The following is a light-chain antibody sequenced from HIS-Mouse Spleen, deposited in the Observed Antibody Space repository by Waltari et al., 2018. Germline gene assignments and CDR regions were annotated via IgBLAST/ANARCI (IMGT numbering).Light chain of an antibody. CDR3: MQALQTPYT. CDR2: LGS. CDR1: QSLLHSNGYKD. V-gene: IGKV2-28*01. J-gene: IGKJ2*01. Sequence: DIVMTQSPLSLPVTPGEPASIPCRSSQSLLHSNGYKDLDWYLQKPGQSPQLLIYLGSNRASGVPDRFSGSGSGTDFTLKISRVEAEDVGVYYCMQALQTPYTFGQGTKLEIK.